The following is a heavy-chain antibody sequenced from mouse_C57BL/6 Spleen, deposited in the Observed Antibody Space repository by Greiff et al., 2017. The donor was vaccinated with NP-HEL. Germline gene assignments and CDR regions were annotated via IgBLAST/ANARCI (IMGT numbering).Heavy chain of an antibody. D-gene: IGHD1-1*01. Sequence: EVQLQQSGPELVKPGASVKISCKASGYSFTGYYMNWVKQSPEKSLEWIGEINPSTGGTTYNQKFKAKATLTVDKSSSTAYMQLKSLTSEDSAVYYCARPHYYGSNYYAMDYWGQGTSVTVSS. CDR1: GYSFTGYY. V-gene: IGHV1-42*01. CDR3: ARPHYYGSNYYAMDY. CDR2: INPSTGGT. J-gene: IGHJ4*01.